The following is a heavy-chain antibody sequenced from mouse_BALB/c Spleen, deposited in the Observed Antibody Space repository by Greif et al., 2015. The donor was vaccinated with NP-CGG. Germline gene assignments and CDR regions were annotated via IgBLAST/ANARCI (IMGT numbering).Heavy chain of an antibody. J-gene: IGHJ2*01. V-gene: IGHV1S127*01. Sequence: QVQLQQSGAELVKPGASVKMSCKASGYTFTSYWMHWVKQRPGQGLEWIGTIDPSDSYTSYNQKFKGKATLTVDTSSSTAYMQLSSLTSEDSAVYYCTRNYHGNYYYFDYWGQGTTLTVSS. D-gene: IGHD2-1*01. CDR1: GYTFTSYW. CDR3: TRNYHGNYYYFDY. CDR2: IDPSDSYT.